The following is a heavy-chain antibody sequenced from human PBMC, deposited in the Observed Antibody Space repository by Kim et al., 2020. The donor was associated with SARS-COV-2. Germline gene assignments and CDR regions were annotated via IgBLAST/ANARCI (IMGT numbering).Heavy chain of an antibody. CDR2: ISGRGGGI. Sequence: GGSLRLSCAASGFTFINYAMGWVRQAPGKGLEWVSLISGRGGGIYYADSVKGRFTISRDNSKNTLYLQMNSLRVDDAAVYYCAKDAESWELLHNFFDSWGQGTLVSVSS. V-gene: IGHV3-23*01. D-gene: IGHD2-15*01. CDR3: AKDAESWELLHNFFDS. CDR1: GFTFINYA. J-gene: IGHJ4*02.